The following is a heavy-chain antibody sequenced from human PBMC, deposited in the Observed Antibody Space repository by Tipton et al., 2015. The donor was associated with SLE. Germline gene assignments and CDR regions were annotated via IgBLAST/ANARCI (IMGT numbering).Heavy chain of an antibody. J-gene: IGHJ3*02. Sequence: TLSLTCAVSGGSINGGDYSWSWIRQPPGKGLEWIGYIFRSGNAYYNPPLNSRVTISLDMSRNQFSLRLKSVTAADTALYYCVRGEADVFHIWGQGTVVSVSS. V-gene: IGHV4-30-2*01. CDR1: GGSINGGDYS. CDR3: VRGEADVFHI. CDR2: IFRSGNA.